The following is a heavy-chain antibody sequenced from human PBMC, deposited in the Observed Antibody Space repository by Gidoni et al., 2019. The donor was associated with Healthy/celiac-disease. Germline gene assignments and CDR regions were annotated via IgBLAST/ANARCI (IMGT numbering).Heavy chain of an antibody. CDR1: GFTFSSYG. J-gene: IGHJ5*02. D-gene: IGHD3-3*01. CDR2: ISYDGSNK. CDR3: AKDGAHYDFWSGYYTANWFDP. Sequence: QVQLVESGGGVVQPGRYLRLSCAASGFTFSSYGMHWVRQAPGKGLEWVAVISYDGSNKYYADSVKGRFTISRDNSKNTLYLQMNSLRAEDTAVYYCAKDGAHYDFWSGYYTANWFDPWGQGTLVTVSS. V-gene: IGHV3-30*18.